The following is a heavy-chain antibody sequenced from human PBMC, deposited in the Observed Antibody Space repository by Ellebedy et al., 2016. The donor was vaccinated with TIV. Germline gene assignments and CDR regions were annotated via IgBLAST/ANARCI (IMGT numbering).Heavy chain of an antibody. CDR2: INSGSSSI. CDR1: GSTFSSYS. D-gene: IGHD5-24*01. CDR3: ARDQMATIPY. V-gene: IGHV3-48*01. J-gene: IGHJ4*02. Sequence: GESLKISCAASGSTFSSYSMNWVRQAPGKGLEWISYINSGSSSIYYADSVKGRFTISRDNAKNSLYLQMNSLRAEDTAVYYCARDQMATIPYWGQGTLVTVSS.